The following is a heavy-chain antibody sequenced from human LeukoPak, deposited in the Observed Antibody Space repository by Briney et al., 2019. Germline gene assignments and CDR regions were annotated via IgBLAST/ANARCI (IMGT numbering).Heavy chain of an antibody. J-gene: IGHJ3*02. D-gene: IGHD3-22*01. CDR3: ARLLIDSSGYYFRRRASDDAFDI. Sequence: ASVKVSCKASGYTFTSYYMHWVRQAPGQGLEWMGWINPNSGGTNYAQKFQGRVTMTRDTSISTAYMELSRLRSDDTAVYYCARLLIDSSGYYFRRRASDDAFDIWGQGTMVTVSS. CDR1: GYTFTSYY. V-gene: IGHV1-2*02. CDR2: INPNSGGT.